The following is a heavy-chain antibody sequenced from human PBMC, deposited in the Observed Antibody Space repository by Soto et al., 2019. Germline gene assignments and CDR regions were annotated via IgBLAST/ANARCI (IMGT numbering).Heavy chain of an antibody. CDR3: ARGTRPDTRFGESIFDF. D-gene: IGHD3-10*01. CDR1: GASIGSGTYY. Sequence: QVQLQESGPGLVKPSQTLSLTCTVSGASIGSGTYYWHWIRQHPGKGLEWIGWLSHSGGTYYNPSLRSRMTISVATSTDQFSLRLTSVTAADTAVYYCARGTRPDTRFGESIFDFWGQGTLVTVSS. J-gene: IGHJ4*02. V-gene: IGHV4-31*03. CDR2: LSHSGGT.